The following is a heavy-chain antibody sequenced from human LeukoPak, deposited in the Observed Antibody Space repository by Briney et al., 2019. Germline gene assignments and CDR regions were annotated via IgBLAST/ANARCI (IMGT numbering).Heavy chain of an antibody. Sequence: GESLKISCKGSGYSFTSYWIGWVRQMPGKGLEWMGIIYPGDSDTGYSPSFQGQVTISADKSISTAYLQWSSLKASDTAMYYCARLLGVYYDFWEWFDPWGQGTLVTVSS. CDR2: IYPGDSDT. V-gene: IGHV5-51*01. CDR1: GYSFTSYW. CDR3: ARLLGVYYDFWEWFDP. J-gene: IGHJ5*02. D-gene: IGHD3-3*01.